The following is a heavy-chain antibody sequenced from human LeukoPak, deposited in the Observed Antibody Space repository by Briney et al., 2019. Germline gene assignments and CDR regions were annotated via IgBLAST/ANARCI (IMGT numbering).Heavy chain of an antibody. Sequence: GGSLRLSCAASGFTFDDYAMHWVRQAPGKGLEWVSGISWNSGSIGYADSVKGRFTISRDNAKNPLYLQMNSLRAEDTASYYCAKDIVAAAGIYYGMDVWGQGTTVTVSS. V-gene: IGHV3-9*01. D-gene: IGHD6-13*01. J-gene: IGHJ6*02. CDR3: AKDIVAAAGIYYGMDV. CDR2: ISWNSGSI. CDR1: GFTFDDYA.